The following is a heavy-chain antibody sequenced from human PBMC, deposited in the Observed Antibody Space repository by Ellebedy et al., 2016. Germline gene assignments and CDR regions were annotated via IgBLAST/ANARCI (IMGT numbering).Heavy chain of an antibody. CDR1: GVTFGHHA. D-gene: IGHD3-3*01. J-gene: IGHJ4*02. Sequence: GGSLRLSXTASGVTFGHHAMIWFPQAPGKGLEWVGFIRSKAYGGTTEYAASVKGRFTISRDDSKNSLYLQMNSLKTDDTAVYYCARARFWSGYYSIDYWGQGTLVTVSS. CDR2: IRSKAYGGTT. V-gene: IGHV3-49*03. CDR3: ARARFWSGYYSIDY.